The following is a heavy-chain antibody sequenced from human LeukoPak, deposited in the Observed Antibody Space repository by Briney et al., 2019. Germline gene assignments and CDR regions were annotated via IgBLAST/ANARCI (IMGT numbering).Heavy chain of an antibody. V-gene: IGHV4-39*07. J-gene: IGHJ4*02. CDR2: IYYSGST. CDR3: ARIDTAVVKVDY. CDR1: GVSISSSSSY. Sequence: SETLSLTCTVSGVSISSSSSYWGWIRQPPGKGLEWIGNIYYSGSTHYNPSLKSRVTISIDTSKNQFSLKLSSVTAADTAVFYCARIDTAVVKVDYWGQGTLVTVSS. D-gene: IGHD5-18*01.